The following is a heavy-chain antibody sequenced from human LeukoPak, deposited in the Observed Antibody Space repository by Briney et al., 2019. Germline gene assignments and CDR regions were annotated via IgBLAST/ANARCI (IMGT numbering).Heavy chain of an antibody. CDR1: GGTSSSYA. CDR3: AREDSPTSYGMDV. J-gene: IGHJ6*02. Sequence: SVKVSCKASGGTSSSYAISWVRQAPGQGLEWMGGIIPIFGTANYAQKFQGRVTITADESTSTAYMELSSLRSEDTAVYYCAREDSPTSYGMDVWGQGTTVTVSS. CDR2: IIPIFGTA. V-gene: IGHV1-69*13. D-gene: IGHD1-26*01.